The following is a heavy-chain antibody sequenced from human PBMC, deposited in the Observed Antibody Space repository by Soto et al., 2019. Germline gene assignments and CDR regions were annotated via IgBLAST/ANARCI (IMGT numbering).Heavy chain of an antibody. D-gene: IGHD4-17*01. V-gene: IGHV3-30*03. CDR2: ISYDGSNK. CDR3: ATEKTTVTTFCPIYYYYYGMDV. Sequence: QVQLVESGGGVVQPGRSLRLSCAASGFTFSSYGMHWVRQAPGKGLEWVAVISYDGSNKYYADSVKGRFTISRDNSKNXXYXQXXSLRAEDTAVYYFATEKTTVTTFCPIYYYYYGMDVWGQGTTVTVSS. J-gene: IGHJ6*02. CDR1: GFTFSSYG.